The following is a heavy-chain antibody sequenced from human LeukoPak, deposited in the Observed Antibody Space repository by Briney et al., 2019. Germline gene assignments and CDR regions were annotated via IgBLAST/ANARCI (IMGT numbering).Heavy chain of an antibody. CDR3: ARDYSNNYGWFDP. Sequence: SETLSLTCTVSGGSISSYYWSWIRQPPGKGLEWIGYIYYSGSTNYNPSLKSRVTISVDTSKNQFSLKLSSVTAADTAVYYCARDYSNNYGWFDPWGQGTLVTVSS. V-gene: IGHV4-59*01. D-gene: IGHD4-17*01. CDR2: IYYSGST. J-gene: IGHJ5*02. CDR1: GGSISSYY.